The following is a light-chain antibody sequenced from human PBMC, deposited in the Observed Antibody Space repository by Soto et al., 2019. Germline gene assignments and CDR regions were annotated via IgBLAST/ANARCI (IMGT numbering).Light chain of an antibody. J-gene: IGKJ4*01. Sequence: EIVLTQSPATLSLTPGERATLSCRASPSVSSYLAWYQQKPGQAPRLLIYDASNRATGIPARFSGSGSGTDFTLTISSLAPEDFAVYYCQQRSNWPPALTFGGGTKVDIK. V-gene: IGKV3-11*01. CDR1: PSVSSY. CDR3: QQRSNWPPALT. CDR2: DAS.